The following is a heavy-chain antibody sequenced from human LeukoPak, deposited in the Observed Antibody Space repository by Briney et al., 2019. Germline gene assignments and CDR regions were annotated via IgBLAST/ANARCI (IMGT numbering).Heavy chain of an antibody. J-gene: IGHJ4*02. D-gene: IGHD1-26*01. CDR2: INHSGST. V-gene: IGHV4-34*01. Sequence: SETLSLTCAVYGGSFSGYYWSWIRQPPGRGLEWIGEINHSGSTNYNPSLKSRVTISVDTSKNQFSLKLSSVTAADTAVYYCARVEFKVGSSPGYFDYWGQGTLVTVSS. CDR3: ARVEFKVGSSPGYFDY. CDR1: GGSFSGYY.